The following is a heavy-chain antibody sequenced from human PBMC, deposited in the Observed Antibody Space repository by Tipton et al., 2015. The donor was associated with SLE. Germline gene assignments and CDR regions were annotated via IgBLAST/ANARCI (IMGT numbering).Heavy chain of an antibody. CDR1: GSSITAYY. CDR3: ARDSSGGYSWFGP. CDR2: VYYSGTT. D-gene: IGHD5-12*01. J-gene: IGHJ5*02. V-gene: IGHV4-59*01. Sequence: TLSLTCTVSGSSITAYYWTWIRQPPGKGLEWIGYVYYSGTTNYNPSLKSRVTISVDTSKNQFSLKLSSVTAADTAVYYCARDSSGGYSWFGPWGHVSLVAVSP.